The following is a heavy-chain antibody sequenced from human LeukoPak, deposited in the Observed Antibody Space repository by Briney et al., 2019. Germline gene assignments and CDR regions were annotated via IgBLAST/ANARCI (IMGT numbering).Heavy chain of an antibody. V-gene: IGHV4-59*01. CDR3: ARVNLLPSHAFDI. Sequence: SETLSLTCTVSGDSITSYYWNWVRQSPEKGLEWIGYIHHTGKNYYNPSLKSRITMSVDTSKSQFFLKLSSVTAADTAVYYCARVNLLPSHAFDIWGQGTMVTVSS. CDR1: GDSITSYY. J-gene: IGHJ3*02. CDR2: IHHTGKN. D-gene: IGHD5-18*01.